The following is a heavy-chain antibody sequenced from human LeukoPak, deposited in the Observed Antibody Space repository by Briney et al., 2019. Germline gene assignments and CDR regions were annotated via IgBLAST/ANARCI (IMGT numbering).Heavy chain of an antibody. CDR2: IYYSGST. D-gene: IGHD3-16*01. Sequence: SETLSLTCTVSGGSIRINYWSSIRQPPGKGLEWIGYIYYSGSTNYNPSLKSRVTISVDTSKNQFSLKLSSVTAADTAVYYCARASWGVFDYWGQGTLVTVSS. CDR1: GGSIRINY. V-gene: IGHV4-59*01. J-gene: IGHJ4*02. CDR3: ARASWGVFDY.